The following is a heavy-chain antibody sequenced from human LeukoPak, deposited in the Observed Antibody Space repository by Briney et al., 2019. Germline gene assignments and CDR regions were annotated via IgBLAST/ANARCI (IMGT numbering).Heavy chain of an antibody. CDR3: AKDLLTSGWGSFDY. J-gene: IGHJ4*02. CDR1: GFDFSTFA. CDR2: IGSDGTNK. V-gene: IGHV3-30*02. D-gene: IGHD6-19*01. Sequence: GGSLRLLCAACGFDFSTFAMHWVRQAPGKGLDWVAFIGSDGTNKYYADSVKGRFTISRDNSENTLYLQMSSLRDEDTAVYYCAKDLLTSGWGSFDYWGQGALVTVSS.